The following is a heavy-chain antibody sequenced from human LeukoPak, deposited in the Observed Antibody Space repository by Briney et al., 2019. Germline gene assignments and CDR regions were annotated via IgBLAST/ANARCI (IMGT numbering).Heavy chain of an antibody. D-gene: IGHD3-16*01. CDR3: ASAYYHYYFDY. CDR2: ISYDGSKK. V-gene: IGHV3-30*03. Sequence: GGSLRLSCAASGFTFRSYGMHWVRQAPGKGLEWVAVISYDGSKKYYADSVKGRFTISRDNAKNSLYLQMNSLRAEDSAVYYCASAYYHYYFDYWGQGTLVTVSS. J-gene: IGHJ4*02. CDR1: GFTFRSYG.